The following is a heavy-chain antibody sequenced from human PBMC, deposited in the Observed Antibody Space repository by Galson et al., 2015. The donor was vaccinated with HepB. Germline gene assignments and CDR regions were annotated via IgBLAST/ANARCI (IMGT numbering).Heavy chain of an antibody. Sequence: SLRLSCAASGFTFSSYWMSWVRQAPGKGLEWVANIKEDGSEQYYVDSVMGRLTISRDSARNSLYLQMNSLRAEDTAVYYCARDKYSSRWYDYYYGMDVWGQGTTVTVSS. D-gene: IGHD6-13*01. J-gene: IGHJ6*02. CDR2: IKEDGSEQ. CDR3: ARDKYSSRWYDYYYGMDV. V-gene: IGHV3-7*03. CDR1: GFTFSSYW.